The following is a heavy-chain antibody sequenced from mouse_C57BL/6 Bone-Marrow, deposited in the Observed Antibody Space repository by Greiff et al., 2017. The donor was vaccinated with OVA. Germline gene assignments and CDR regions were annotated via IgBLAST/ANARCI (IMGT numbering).Heavy chain of an antibody. V-gene: IGHV1-54*01. J-gene: IGHJ3*01. CDR1: GYAFTNYL. CDR3: ARSGQLRLLFAD. CDR2: INPRSGGT. Sequence: QVQLQQSGAELVRPGTSVKVSCKASGYAFTNYLIEWVKQRPGQGLEWIGVINPRSGGTNYNEKFKGKATLTADKSSSTAYMQLSSLTSEDSAVYFCARSGQLRLLFADWGQGTLVTVSA. D-gene: IGHD3-2*02.